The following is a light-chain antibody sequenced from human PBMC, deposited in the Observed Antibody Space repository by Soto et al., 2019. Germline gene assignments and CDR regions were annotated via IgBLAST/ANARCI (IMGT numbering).Light chain of an antibody. Sequence: QSVLTQPPSASGTPGQRVTISCSGSSSNIGRNPVNWYLQLPGTAPKLLIYSNNQRPSGVPDRVSASKSGTSASLTISGLQSEDEADYYCATWDDSLYGMVFGGGTKLTVL. CDR2: SNN. CDR3: ATWDDSLYGMV. V-gene: IGLV1-44*01. J-gene: IGLJ2*01. CDR1: SSNIGRNP.